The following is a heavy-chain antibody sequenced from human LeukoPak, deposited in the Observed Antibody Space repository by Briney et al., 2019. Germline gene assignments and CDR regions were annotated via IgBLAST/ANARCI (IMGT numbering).Heavy chain of an antibody. J-gene: IGHJ4*02. V-gene: IGHV3-23*01. Sequence: EPGGSLRLSCAVSGFAFGSEAMSWVRQSPARGLEWVASISPGGGTTYYADPVKGRFTISRDNSKNTLDLQMNSLRAEDTAVYYCAKDLRVAVGRGYFEYWGQGTLVTVSS. CDR1: GFAFGSEA. CDR3: AKDLRVAVGRGYFEY. D-gene: IGHD3-3*01. CDR2: ISPGGGTT.